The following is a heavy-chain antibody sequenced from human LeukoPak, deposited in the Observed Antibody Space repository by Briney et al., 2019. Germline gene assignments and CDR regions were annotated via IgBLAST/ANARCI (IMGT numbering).Heavy chain of an antibody. Sequence: GGSLRLSCSASGFTFSSYAMHWVRQAPGKGLEYVSVITSNGGSTYYADSVKGRFTISRDSSKNTLDLQMNSLRAEDTAVYYCVRVGYTNYGIDYWGQGTLVTVSS. V-gene: IGHV3-64*04. J-gene: IGHJ4*02. CDR3: VRVGYTNYGIDY. CDR1: GFTFSSYA. CDR2: ITSNGGST. D-gene: IGHD4-11*01.